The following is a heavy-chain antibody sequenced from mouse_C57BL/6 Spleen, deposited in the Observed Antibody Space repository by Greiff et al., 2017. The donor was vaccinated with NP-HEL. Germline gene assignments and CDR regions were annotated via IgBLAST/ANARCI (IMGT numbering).Heavy chain of an antibody. CDR2: IYPGDGDT. V-gene: IGHV1-80*01. D-gene: IGHD1-1*01. CDR3: ARRDYGSSPYYYAMDY. CDR1: GYAFSSYW. Sequence: QVQLQQSGAELVKPGASVKISCKASGYAFSSYWINWVKQRPVKGLAWIGQIYPGDGDTNYHGKFHGKATLTADKSSSTAYMQLSSLTSEDSAVYFCARRDYGSSPYYYAMDYWGQGTSVTVSS. J-gene: IGHJ4*01.